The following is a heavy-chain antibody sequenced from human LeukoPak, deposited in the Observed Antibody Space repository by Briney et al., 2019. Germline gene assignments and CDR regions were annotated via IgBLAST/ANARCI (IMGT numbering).Heavy chain of an antibody. Sequence: SETLSLTCTVSGGSISSYYWSWIRQPPGKGLEWIGYIYYSGSTNYNPSLKSRVTISVDTSKNQFSLKLSSVTAEDTAVYYCATRFFSGSYYEGGAFDIWGQGTMVTVSS. CDR1: GGSISSYY. V-gene: IGHV4-59*01. CDR2: IYYSGST. D-gene: IGHD1-26*01. J-gene: IGHJ3*02. CDR3: ATRFFSGSYYEGGAFDI.